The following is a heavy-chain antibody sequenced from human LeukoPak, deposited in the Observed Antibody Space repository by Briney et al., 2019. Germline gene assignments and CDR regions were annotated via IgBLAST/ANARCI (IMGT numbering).Heavy chain of an antibody. CDR2: INPNSGGT. CDR1: GYTFTSYG. V-gene: IGHV1-2*02. D-gene: IGHD2-15*01. Sequence: ASVKVSCKASGYTFTSYGINWVRQAPGQGLEWMGWINPNSGGTNYAQKFQGRVTMTRDTSISTAYMELSRLRSDDTAVYYCARGDIVVVVAGRGSNWFDPWGQGTLVTVSS. CDR3: ARGDIVVVVAGRGSNWFDP. J-gene: IGHJ5*02.